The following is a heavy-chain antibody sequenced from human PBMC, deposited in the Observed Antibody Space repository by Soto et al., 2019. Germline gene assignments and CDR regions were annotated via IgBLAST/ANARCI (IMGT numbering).Heavy chain of an antibody. J-gene: IGHJ6*03. CDR2: IYYSGST. V-gene: IGHV4-59*08. D-gene: IGHD1-1*01. CDR3: ARVGTYYYYYMDV. Sequence: SETLSLTCTVSGGSISSYYWSWILQPPGKGLEWIGYIYYSGSTNYNPSLKSRVTISVDTSKNQFSLKLSSVTAADTAVYYCARVGTYYYYYMDVWGNGTTVTVSS. CDR1: GGSISSYY.